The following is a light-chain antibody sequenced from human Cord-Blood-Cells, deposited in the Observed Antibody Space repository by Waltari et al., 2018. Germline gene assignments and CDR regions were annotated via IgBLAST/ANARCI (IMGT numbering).Light chain of an antibody. J-gene: IGLJ2*01. CDR1: RSDVGGYTY. CDR3: SSYTSSSTV. CDR2: EVS. Sequence: QSALTQPASVSGSPGQSITISCTGTRSDVGGYTYVSWYQQHPGKAPKLMIYEVSNRPSGVSNRFSGSKSGNTASLTISGLQAEDEADYYCSSYTSSSTVFGGGTKLTVL. V-gene: IGLV2-14*01.